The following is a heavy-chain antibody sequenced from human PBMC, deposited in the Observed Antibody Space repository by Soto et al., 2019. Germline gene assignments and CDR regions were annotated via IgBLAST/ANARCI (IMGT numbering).Heavy chain of an antibody. CDR2: IWYDGSNK. Sequence: GGSLRLSCAASGFTFSSYGMHWVRQAPGKGLEWVAVIWYDGSNKYYADSVKGRFTISRDNSKNTLYLQMNSLRAEDTAVYYCARDPPGPLAANWFDPWGQGTLVTVSS. V-gene: IGHV3-33*01. CDR1: GFTFSSYG. CDR3: ARDPPGPLAANWFDP. J-gene: IGHJ5*02. D-gene: IGHD6-25*01.